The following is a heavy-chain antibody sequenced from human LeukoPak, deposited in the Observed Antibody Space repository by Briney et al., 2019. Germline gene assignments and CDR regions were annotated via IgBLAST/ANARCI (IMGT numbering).Heavy chain of an antibody. Sequence: KTSGTLSLTCTVSGGSNYWSWIRQPPGKGLEWIGYIHYSGSPNYNPSLKSRVTISIDTSKNQFSLKLNSVTAADTAVYYCARHSNWNGGVDWFDPWGQGTQVTVSS. CDR3: ARHSNWNGGVDWFDP. V-gene: IGHV4-59*08. CDR1: GGSNY. D-gene: IGHD1-20*01. CDR2: IHYSGSP. J-gene: IGHJ5*02.